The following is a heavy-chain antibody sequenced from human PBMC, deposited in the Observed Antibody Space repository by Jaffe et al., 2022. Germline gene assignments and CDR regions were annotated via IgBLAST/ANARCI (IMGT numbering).Heavy chain of an antibody. CDR3: SRIKGGANATQFDT. CDR1: GASVNTYNW. CDR2: ISHRGNT. Sequence: QVQLQESGPGLVKPSGTLSLTCDVSGASVNTYNWWTWVRQSPGKGLEWIGEISHRGNTRYNPSLQSRVNLSMDKSKNQFSLTLSSLTAADTAVYFCSRIKGGANATQFDTWGQGSLVTVSS. D-gene: IGHD6-25*01. V-gene: IGHV4-4*02. J-gene: IGHJ5*02.